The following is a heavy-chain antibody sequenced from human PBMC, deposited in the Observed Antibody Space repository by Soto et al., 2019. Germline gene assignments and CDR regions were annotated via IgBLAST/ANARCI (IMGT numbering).Heavy chain of an antibody. CDR2: ISGSGGST. CDR1: GFTFSSYA. CDR3: AQDQDFWSGYFRAFDI. Sequence: EVQLLESGGGSVQPGGSLRLSCAASGFTFSSYAMSWVRQAPGKGLEWVSAISGSGGSTYYADSVKGRFTISRDNTKNTLYLQRESVRAEDTAVYCCAQDQDFWSGYFRAFDIWGQGTMVNGSS. J-gene: IGHJ3*02. V-gene: IGHV3-23*01. D-gene: IGHD3-3*01.